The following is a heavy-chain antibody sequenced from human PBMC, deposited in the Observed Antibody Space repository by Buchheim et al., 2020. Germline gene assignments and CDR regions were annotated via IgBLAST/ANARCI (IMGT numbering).Heavy chain of an antibody. Sequence: EVQLLESGGGFVQPGGSLRLSCTASGFTFSSFVMNWVRQTPGKGLEWVAGISGSGDSAYYADSVKGRFTISRDNSKKTLYLQMHSLRAEDTAVYYCETDYYYYYGRDVWGQGTT. V-gene: IGHV3-23*01. J-gene: IGHJ6*02. CDR2: ISGSGDSA. CDR3: ETDYYYYYGRDV. CDR1: GFTFSSFV.